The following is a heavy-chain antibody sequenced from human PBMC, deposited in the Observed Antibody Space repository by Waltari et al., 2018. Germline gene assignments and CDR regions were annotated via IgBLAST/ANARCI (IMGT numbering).Heavy chain of an antibody. CDR1: GFTFSSYA. CDR3: ARVGSKYCSSTSCYRGAFDI. J-gene: IGHJ3*02. D-gene: IGHD2-2*01. CDR2: ISYDGSNK. Sequence: QVQLVESGGGVVQPGRSLRLSCAASGFTFSSYAMHWVRQAPGKGLEWVAVISYDGSNKYYADSVKGRFTISRDNSKNTLYLQMNSLRAEDTAVYYCARVGSKYCSSTSCYRGAFDIWGQGTMVTVSS. V-gene: IGHV3-30-3*01.